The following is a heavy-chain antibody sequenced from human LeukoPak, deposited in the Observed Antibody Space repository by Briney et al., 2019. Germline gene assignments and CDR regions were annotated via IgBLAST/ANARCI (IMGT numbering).Heavy chain of an antibody. CDR3: AREFNRRYSSGRRYYFDY. D-gene: IGHD6-19*01. CDR1: GGTFSSYA. J-gene: IGHJ4*02. Sequence: PGASVKVSCKASGGTFSSYAISWVRQAPGQGLEWMGRIIPILGIANYAQKFQGRVTITADKSTSTAYMELSSLRSEDTAVYYCAREFNRRYSSGRRYYFDYWGQGTLVTVSS. CDR2: IIPILGIA. V-gene: IGHV1-69*04.